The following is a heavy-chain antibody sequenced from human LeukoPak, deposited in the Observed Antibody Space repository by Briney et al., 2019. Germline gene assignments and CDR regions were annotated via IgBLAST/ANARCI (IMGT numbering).Heavy chain of an antibody. CDR2: TYYRSKWYN. CDR3: ARALSRYFDY. CDR1: GDSVSSNSAT. J-gene: IGHJ4*02. V-gene: IGHV6-1*01. D-gene: IGHD5/OR15-5a*01. Sequence: SQTPSLTCAISGDSVSSNSATWNWIRQSPSRGLEWLGRTYYRSKWYNEYAPSVKGRIAFNPDTSKNQFSLQLNSVTPEDTAVYYCARALSRYFDYWGQGTLVAVSS.